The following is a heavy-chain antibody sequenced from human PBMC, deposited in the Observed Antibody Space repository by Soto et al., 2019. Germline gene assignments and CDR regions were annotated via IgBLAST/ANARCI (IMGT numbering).Heavy chain of an antibody. D-gene: IGHD3-22*01. CDR3: ARAYESDYFDY. CDR1: GFTFSSYA. Sequence: QVQLVESGGGVVQPGRSLRLSCAASGFTFSSYAMHWVRQAPGKGLEWVAVISYDGSNKYYADSVKGRFTISRDNSKSTLYLQMNSLRAEDTAVYYCARAYESDYFDYWGQGTLVTVSS. J-gene: IGHJ4*02. CDR2: ISYDGSNK. V-gene: IGHV3-30-3*01.